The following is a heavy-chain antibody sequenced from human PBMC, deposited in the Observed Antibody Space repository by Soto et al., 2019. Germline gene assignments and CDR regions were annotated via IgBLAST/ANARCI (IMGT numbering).Heavy chain of an antibody. CDR3: ARETPPGSHYYYYYGMDV. CDR1: GGSISSGGYY. CDR2: IYYSGST. Sequence: QVQLQESGPGLVKPSQTLSLTCTVSGGSISSGGYYWSWIRQHPGKGLEWIGYIYYSGSTYYNPALQSRVTISVDTSKNQFSLKLSSVTAADTAVYYCARETPPGSHYYYYYGMDVWGQGTTVTVSS. D-gene: IGHD3-10*01. J-gene: IGHJ6*02. V-gene: IGHV4-31*03.